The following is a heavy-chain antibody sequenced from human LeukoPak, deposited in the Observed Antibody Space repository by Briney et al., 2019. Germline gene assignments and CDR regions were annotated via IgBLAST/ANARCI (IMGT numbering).Heavy chain of an antibody. V-gene: IGHV1-18*01. CDR2: ISAYNGNT. Sequence: ASVKVSCKASGYTFTSYGISRVRQAPGQGLEWMGWISAYNGNTNYAQKLQGRVTMTTDTSTSTAYMELRSLRSDDTAVYYCARDRVVPAAIPFDYWGQGTLVTVSS. CDR1: GYTFTSYG. D-gene: IGHD2-2*01. J-gene: IGHJ4*02. CDR3: ARDRVVPAAIPFDY.